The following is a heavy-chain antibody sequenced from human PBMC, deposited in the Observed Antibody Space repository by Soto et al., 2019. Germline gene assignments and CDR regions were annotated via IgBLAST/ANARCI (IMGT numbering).Heavy chain of an antibody. D-gene: IGHD3-3*01. J-gene: IGHJ6*02. Sequence: GESLKISCKGSGYSFTSYWISWVRQMPGKGLEWMGRIDPSDSYTNYRPSFQGHVTISADKSISTAYLQWSSLKASDTAMYYCARQGKGYDFWSGYYDYYGMDVWGQGTTVTVS. CDR1: GYSFTSYW. V-gene: IGHV5-10-1*01. CDR3: ARQGKGYDFWSGYYDYYGMDV. CDR2: IDPSDSYT.